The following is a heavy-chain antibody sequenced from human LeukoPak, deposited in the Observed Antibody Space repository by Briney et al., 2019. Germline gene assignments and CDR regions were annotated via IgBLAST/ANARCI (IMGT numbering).Heavy chain of an antibody. V-gene: IGHV3-48*03. D-gene: IGHD3-10*02. CDR1: GFTFSSHE. Sequence: GGSLRLSCAASGFTFSSHEMNWVRQAPGKGLEWVSYISSSGSTIYYADSVKGRFTISRDNAKNSLYLQMNSLRAEDTAVYYCAELGITMIGGVWGKGTTVTISS. CDR3: AELGITMIGGV. CDR2: ISSSGSTI. J-gene: IGHJ6*04.